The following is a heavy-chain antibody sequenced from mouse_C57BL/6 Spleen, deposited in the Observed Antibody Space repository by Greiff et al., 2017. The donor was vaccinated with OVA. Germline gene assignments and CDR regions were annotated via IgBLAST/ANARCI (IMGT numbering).Heavy chain of an antibody. J-gene: IGHJ2*01. D-gene: IGHD1-1*01. CDR2: INPNNGGT. CDR3: ARSGNYYGSSYEYY. CDR1: GYTFTDYY. Sequence: EVKLQQSGPELVKPGASVKISCKASGYTFTDYYMNWVKQSHGKSLEWIGDINPNNGGTSYNQKFKGKATLTVDKSSSTAYMELRSLTSEDSAVYYCARSGNYYGSSYEYYWGQGTTLTVSS. V-gene: IGHV1-26*01.